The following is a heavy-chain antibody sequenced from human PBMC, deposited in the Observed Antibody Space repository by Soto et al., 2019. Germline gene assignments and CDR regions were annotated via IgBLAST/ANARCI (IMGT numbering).Heavy chain of an antibody. V-gene: IGHV3-33*01. CDR2: IWYDGSNK. CDR1: GFTFSSYG. J-gene: IGHJ6*01. D-gene: IGHD4-17*01. CDR3: ARLGPLDYGDLFGGYYGMDV. Sequence: QVQLVESGGGVVQPGRSLRLSCAASGFTFSSYGMHWVRQAPGKGLEWVAVIWYDGSNKYYADSVKGRFTISRDNSKNTLYLQMNSLRAEDTAVYYCARLGPLDYGDLFGGYYGMDVW.